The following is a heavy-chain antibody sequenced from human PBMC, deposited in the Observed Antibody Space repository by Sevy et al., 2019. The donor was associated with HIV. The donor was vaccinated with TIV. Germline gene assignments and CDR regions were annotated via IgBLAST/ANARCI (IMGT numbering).Heavy chain of an antibody. CDR1: GFTFSNYA. Sequence: GGSLRLSCVASGFTFSNYAMSWVRQAPGKGLEWVSGFSANGGSTKYADSVKGRFTISRDNSKNTLYLQMNSLRAEDTAVYYCAKDRIWELVDAFDIWGQGTMVTVSS. CDR2: FSANGGST. D-gene: IGHD1-26*01. CDR3: AKDRIWELVDAFDI. J-gene: IGHJ3*02. V-gene: IGHV3-23*01.